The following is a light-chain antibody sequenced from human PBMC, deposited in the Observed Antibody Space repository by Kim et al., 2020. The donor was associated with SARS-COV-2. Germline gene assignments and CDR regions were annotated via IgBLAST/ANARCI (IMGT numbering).Light chain of an antibody. CDR2: GAS. Sequence: VSPGERATLSCRASQDISNHLAWYQQKPGQAPRLLIYGASIRAPGIPARFSGSGSGTEFTLTISSLQSEDFAVYYCQQYNDWPPYTFGQGTKLEI. CDR1: QDISNH. CDR3: QQYNDWPPYT. V-gene: IGKV3-15*01. J-gene: IGKJ2*01.